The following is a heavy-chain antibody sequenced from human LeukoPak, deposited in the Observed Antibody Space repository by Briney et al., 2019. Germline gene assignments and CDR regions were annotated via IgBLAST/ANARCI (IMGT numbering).Heavy chain of an antibody. CDR2: ISSSSSYI. D-gene: IGHD3-22*01. CDR1: GFTFSSYS. CDR3: ARDLLYYYDSSATDY. Sequence: GGSLRLSCAASGFTFSSYSTNWVRQAPGKGLEWVSSISSSSSYIYYADSVKGRFTISRDNAKNSLYLQMNSLRAEDTAVYYCARDLLYYYDSSATDYWGQGTLVTVSS. V-gene: IGHV3-21*01. J-gene: IGHJ4*02.